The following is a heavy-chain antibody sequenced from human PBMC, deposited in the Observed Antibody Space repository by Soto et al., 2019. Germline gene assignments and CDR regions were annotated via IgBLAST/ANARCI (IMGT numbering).Heavy chain of an antibody. D-gene: IGHD2-2*01. J-gene: IGHJ6*02. CDR1: GFTFSSYS. V-gene: IGHV3-21*01. Sequence: GSLRLSCAASGFTFSSYSMNWVRQAPGKGLEWVSPISSSSSYIYYADSVKGRFTISRDNAKNSLYLQMKSLRAEDTAVYYCARDSCSSTSCPFDYYYYGMDVWGQGTTVTVSS. CDR3: ARDSCSSTSCPFDYYYYGMDV. CDR2: ISSSSSYI.